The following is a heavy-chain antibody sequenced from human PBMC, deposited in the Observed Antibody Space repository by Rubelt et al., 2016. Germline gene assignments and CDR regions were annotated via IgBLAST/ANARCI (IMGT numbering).Heavy chain of an antibody. D-gene: IGHD6-19*01. CDR1: GYTFTGYY. CDR2: INPNSGGT. CDR3: ARESSSGWYIDY. J-gene: IGHJ4*02. V-gene: IGHV1-2*06. Sequence: QVQLVQSGAEVKKPGASVKVSCKASGYTFTGYYMHWVRQAPGQGLEWVGRINPNSGGTNYAQKFPGRGTRTRDTSITTAYMELSRLRSDDTAVFYCARESSSGWYIDYWGQGTLVTVSS.